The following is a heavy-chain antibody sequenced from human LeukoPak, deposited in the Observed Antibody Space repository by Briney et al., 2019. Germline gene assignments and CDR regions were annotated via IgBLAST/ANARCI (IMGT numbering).Heavy chain of an antibody. CDR1: GFTFSSYG. J-gene: IGHJ4*02. V-gene: IGHV3-33*01. CDR2: IWYDGSNK. CDR3: ARDHSSGWYSDYFDY. Sequence: GGSLRLSCAASGFTFSSYGMHWVRQAPGKGLEWVAIIWYDGSNKYYADSVKGRFTISRDNSKNTLYLQMNSLRAEDTAVYYCARDHSSGWYSDYFDYWGQGTLVTVSS. D-gene: IGHD6-19*01.